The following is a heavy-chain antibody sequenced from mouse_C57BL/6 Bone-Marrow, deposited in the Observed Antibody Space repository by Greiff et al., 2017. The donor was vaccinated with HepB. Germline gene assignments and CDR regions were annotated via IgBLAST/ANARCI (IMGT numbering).Heavy chain of an antibody. CDR2: IDPSDSYT. CDR1: GYTFTSYW. CDR3: ARNLTYAMYY. J-gene: IGHJ4*01. V-gene: IGHV1-69*01. Sequence: QVQLQQPGAELVMPGASVKLSCKASGYTFTSYWMHWVKQRPGQGLEWIGEIDPSDSYTNYNQKFKGKSTLTVDKSSSTAYMQLSSLTSEDSAVYYCARNLTYAMYYWGQGTSVTVSS.